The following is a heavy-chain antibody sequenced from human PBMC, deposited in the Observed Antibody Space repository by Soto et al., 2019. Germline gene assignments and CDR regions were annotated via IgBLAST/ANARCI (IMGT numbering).Heavy chain of an antibody. CDR2: INPNSFGK. CDR1: GDPLTGYY. CDR3: ARDQEDIVAKGGMDV. J-gene: IGHJ6*02. V-gene: IGHV1-2*04. D-gene: IGHD5-12*01. Sequence: ASVKVSSKASGDPLTGYYMHCVLQAPGQVLDWXGWINPNSFGKNQAHQFHLWDTMTRDTSITTDYMELSRLRSDDTAEYYCARDQEDIVAKGGMDVWGQGTTVTVS.